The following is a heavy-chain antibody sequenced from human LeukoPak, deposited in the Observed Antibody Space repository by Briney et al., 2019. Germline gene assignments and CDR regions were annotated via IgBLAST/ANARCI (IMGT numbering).Heavy chain of an antibody. J-gene: IGHJ4*02. Sequence: GGSLRLSCAVSGFTFRNYASHWVRQAPGKGLEWVAFISYDGNDQYYADSVEGRFTISRDNSKNTLLLQMNSLRAEDTAVYFCASQAGYSSGWAPVYWGQGTPVTVSS. CDR1: GFTFRNYA. CDR2: ISYDGNDQ. D-gene: IGHD6-19*01. CDR3: ASQAGYSSGWAPVY. V-gene: IGHV3-30*03.